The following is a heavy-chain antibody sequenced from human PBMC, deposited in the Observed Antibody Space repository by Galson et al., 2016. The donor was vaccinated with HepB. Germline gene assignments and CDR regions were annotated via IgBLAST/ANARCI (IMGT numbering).Heavy chain of an antibody. Sequence: SVKVSCKGSGYTFTSYGISWVRQAPGQGLEWMGCISAYNGNTNYAHNLLDRVTLTTDTSTTTAYMDLRSLTSDDTAVYYCARGTRATIWGRDYWGQGSLVTVSS. CDR2: ISAYNGNT. CDR3: ARGTRATIWGRDY. D-gene: IGHD5-24*01. J-gene: IGHJ4*02. V-gene: IGHV1-18*01. CDR1: GYTFTSYG.